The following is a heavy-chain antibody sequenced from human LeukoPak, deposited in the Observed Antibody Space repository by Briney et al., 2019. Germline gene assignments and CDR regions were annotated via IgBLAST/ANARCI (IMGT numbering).Heavy chain of an antibody. J-gene: IGHJ4*02. CDR3: ARRILTGTDYFDY. CDR1: GGSFSGYY. D-gene: IGHD3-9*01. Sequence: SETLSLTCAVYGGSFSGYYWSWICQPPGKGLEWIGEINHSGSTNYNPSLKSRVTISVDTSKNQFSLKLSSVTAADTAVYYCARRILTGTDYFDYWGQGTLVTVSS. CDR2: INHSGST. V-gene: IGHV4-34*01.